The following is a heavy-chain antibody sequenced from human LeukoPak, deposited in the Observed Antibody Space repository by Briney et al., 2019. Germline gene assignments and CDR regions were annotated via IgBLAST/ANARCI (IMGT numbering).Heavy chain of an antibody. V-gene: IGHV3-30*04. CDR3: ACDY. CDR1: GFNFSEYA. Sequence: GGSLRLSCAASGFNFSEYAMHWVRQAPGKGLDWVAVVSYDGTIKYYADSVEGRFTISRDNSKSTLYLQMTSLRTEDTGIYYCACDYWSQGTLVTVSS. J-gene: IGHJ4*02. CDR2: VSYDGTIK.